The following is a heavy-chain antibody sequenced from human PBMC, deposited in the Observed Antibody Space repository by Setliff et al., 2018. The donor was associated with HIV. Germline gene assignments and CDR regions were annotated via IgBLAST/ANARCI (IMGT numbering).Heavy chain of an antibody. CDR2: VYNSAST. Sequence: SETLSLTCSVSGSSLSYYYWSWIRQTPGKGLEWMAYVYNSASTRYNPSLASRVTVSIDTSKNQFSLNLTSVTAADTAVYCCARANGYSGYRPIDYWGQGTLVTVSS. CDR3: ARANGYSGYRPIDY. CDR1: GSSLSYYY. J-gene: IGHJ4*02. D-gene: IGHD5-12*01. V-gene: IGHV4-59*12.